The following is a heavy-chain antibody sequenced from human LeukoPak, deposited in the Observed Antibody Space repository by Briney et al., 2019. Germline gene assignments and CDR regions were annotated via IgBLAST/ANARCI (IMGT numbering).Heavy chain of an antibody. CDR1: GFSLSTTKVG. Sequence: SGPALVKPTQTLTLTCTFSGFSLSTTKVGVGWVRQPPGKALEWLTLIYWDDDKRYSPSLKSRLTITKDTSKNQVVLTLANMDPVDTATYYCAHRPQSVRHEPSYYFDYWGQGTLVTVSS. J-gene: IGHJ4*02. CDR3: AHRPQSVRHEPSYYFDY. V-gene: IGHV2-5*02. D-gene: IGHD1-14*01. CDR2: IYWDDDK.